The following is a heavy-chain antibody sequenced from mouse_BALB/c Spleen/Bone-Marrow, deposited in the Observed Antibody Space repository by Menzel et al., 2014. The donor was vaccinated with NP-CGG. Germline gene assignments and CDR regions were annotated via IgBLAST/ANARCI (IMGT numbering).Heavy chain of an antibody. CDR2: INPESSTI. V-gene: IGHV4-1*02. CDR3: ARLTYYGLSDY. CDR1: GFDFSRYW. D-gene: IGHD1-2*01. Sequence: EVKLMESGGGLVQPGGSLKLSCTASGFDFSRYWMSWVRQAPGKGLQWIGEINPESSTINYTPSLKDKFIISRDNAKNTLYLQMNKVRSEDTAHYYCARLTYYGLSDYWGQGTTLTVSS. J-gene: IGHJ2*01.